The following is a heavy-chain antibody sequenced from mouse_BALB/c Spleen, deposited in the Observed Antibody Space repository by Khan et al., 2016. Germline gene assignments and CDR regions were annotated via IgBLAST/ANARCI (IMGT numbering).Heavy chain of an antibody. J-gene: IGHJ2*01. CDR1: GYTFTNYG. D-gene: IGHD2-4*01. Sequence: QIQLVQSGPELKKPGETVKISCKASGYTFTNYGMNWVKQAPGKGLKWMGWINTYTGEPTYTDDFKGRFAFSLETSASTAYLQIINLKNEDTATYFCARSGDNDDCAYWGQGTTLTVSA. CDR3: ARSGDNDDCAY. CDR2: INTYTGEP. V-gene: IGHV9-3-1*01.